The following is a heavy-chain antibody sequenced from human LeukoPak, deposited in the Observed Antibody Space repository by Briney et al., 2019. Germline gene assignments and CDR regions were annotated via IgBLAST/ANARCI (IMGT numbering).Heavy chain of an antibody. V-gene: IGHV3-15*04. D-gene: IGHD1-7*01. CDR3: TTDEDWNYARKDV. J-gene: IGHJ6*02. Sequence: GGSLRLSCVASGLTFADAWMSWVRQVPGKGLEWVGQTVSEIDGGTTDYAAPVKGRFTISRDDSKSTLYLQMNSLKIEDTAVYYCTTDEDWNYARKDVWGQGATVIVSS. CDR1: GLTFADAW. CDR2: TVSEIDGGTT.